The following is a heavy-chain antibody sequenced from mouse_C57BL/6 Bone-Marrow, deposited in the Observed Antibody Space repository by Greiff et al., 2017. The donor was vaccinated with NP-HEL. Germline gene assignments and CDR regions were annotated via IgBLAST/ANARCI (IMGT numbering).Heavy chain of an antibody. CDR3: ARRDYDYEKDYAMDY. J-gene: IGHJ4*01. CDR1: GYTFTDYY. V-gene: IGHV1-76*01. Sequence: QVQLQQSGAELVRPGASVKLSCKASGYTFTDYYINWVKQRPGQGLEWIARIYPGSGNTYYNEKFKGKATLTAEKSSSTAYMQLSSLTSEDSAVYFCARRDYDYEKDYAMDYWGQGTSVTVSS. D-gene: IGHD2-4*01. CDR2: IYPGSGNT.